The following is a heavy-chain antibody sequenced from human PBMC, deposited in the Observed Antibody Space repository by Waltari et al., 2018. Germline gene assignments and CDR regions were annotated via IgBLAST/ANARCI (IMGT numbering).Heavy chain of an antibody. CDR3: ARFRPPTYYYDSSGPKGWFDP. V-gene: IGHV4-34*01. Sequence: QVQLQQWGAGLLKPSETLSLTCAVYGGSFSGYYWSWIRQPPGKGLEWIGEINHSGSTSDNPYLKSLVTISVDTSKNQFSLKLSSVTAADTAVYYCARFRPPTYYYDSSGPKGWFDPWGQGTLVTVSS. CDR1: GGSFSGYY. D-gene: IGHD3-22*01. CDR2: INHSGST. J-gene: IGHJ5*02.